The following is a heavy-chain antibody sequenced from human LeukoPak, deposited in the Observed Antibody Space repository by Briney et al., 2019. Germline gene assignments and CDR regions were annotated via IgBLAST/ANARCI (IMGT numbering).Heavy chain of an antibody. D-gene: IGHD3-3*01. CDR3: AKPGDFWSGYYRAFDI. Sequence: GGSLRLSCAASGFTFSSYGMHWVRQTPGKGLEWVAGISYDGRNKYYVDSVKGRFTISRDNPKNTLHLQMNSLRAEDTAVYYCAKPGDFWSGYYRAFDIWGQGTMVTVSS. CDR2: ISYDGRNK. CDR1: GFTFSSYG. V-gene: IGHV3-30*18. J-gene: IGHJ3*02.